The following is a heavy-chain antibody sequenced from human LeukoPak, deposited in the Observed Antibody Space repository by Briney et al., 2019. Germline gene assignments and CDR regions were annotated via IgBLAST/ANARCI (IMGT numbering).Heavy chain of an antibody. CDR1: GFTFSSYA. V-gene: IGHV3-23*01. CDR3: AKEAEGELYWGGYFEY. J-gene: IGHJ4*02. D-gene: IGHD3-16*01. CDR2: ISVSGGST. Sequence: GGSLRLSCAASGFTFSSYAMSWVRQAQGKGLEWVSAISVSGGSTYYADSVKGRFTLSRDNSKNTLYLQMNSLRAEDSAVYYCAKEAEGELYWGGYFEYWGQGTLVTVAS.